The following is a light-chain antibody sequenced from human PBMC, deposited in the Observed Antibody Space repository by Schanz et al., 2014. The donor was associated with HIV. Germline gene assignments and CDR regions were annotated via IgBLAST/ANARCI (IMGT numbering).Light chain of an antibody. V-gene: IGLV2-8*01. CDR2: EMH. J-gene: IGLJ2*01. CDR3: AAWDVNLNGPV. Sequence: QSALTQPPSASGSPGQSVTISCTGTSSDIGGYVSWYQHHPGKAPKLLISEMHRRPSGVPDRFSGSKSGTSASLAISGLQSEDEADYYCAAWDVNLNGPVFGGGTKLTVL. CDR1: SSDIGGY.